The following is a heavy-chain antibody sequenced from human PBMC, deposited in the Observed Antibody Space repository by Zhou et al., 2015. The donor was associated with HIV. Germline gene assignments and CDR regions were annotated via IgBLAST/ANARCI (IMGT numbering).Heavy chain of an antibody. Sequence: QVQLVQSGAEVKKPGSSVKVSCKASGGTFSSYAISWVRQAPGQGLEWMGGIIPIFGTANYAQKFQGRVTITADESTSTAYMELSSLRSEDTAVYYCARCGPYYDSSGYYRFDYWGQGTPGHRLL. D-gene: IGHD3-22*01. J-gene: IGHJ4*02. CDR2: IIPIFGTA. CDR3: ARCGPYYDSSGYYRFDY. CDR1: GGTFSSYA. V-gene: IGHV1-69*12.